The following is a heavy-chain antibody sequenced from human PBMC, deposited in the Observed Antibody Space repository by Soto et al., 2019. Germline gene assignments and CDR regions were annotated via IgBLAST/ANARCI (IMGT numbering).Heavy chain of an antibody. Sequence: SETLSLTCTVSGGSVSSGSYYWSWIRQPAGKGLEWIGYIYYSGSTNYNPSLKSRVTISVDTSKNQFSLKLSSVTAADTAVYYCARDSLATDYWGQGTLGTVSS. D-gene: IGHD5-12*01. CDR1: GGSVSSGSYY. CDR3: ARDSLATDY. V-gene: IGHV4-61*01. CDR2: IYYSGST. J-gene: IGHJ4*02.